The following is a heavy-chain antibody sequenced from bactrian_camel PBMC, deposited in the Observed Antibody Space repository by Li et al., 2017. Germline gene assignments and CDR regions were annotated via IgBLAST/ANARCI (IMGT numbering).Heavy chain of an antibody. D-gene: IGHD3*01. J-gene: IGHJ6*01. CDR3: AIGLHLEAMGSWADADFEY. CDR2: TYIGGGST. Sequence: HVQLVESGGGSVQAGGSLSLSCATRGYTRRSGCLAWFRQAPGKEREGVAATYIGGGSTYYADSVKGRFTISHDDAKNILYLDMNDLIPEDTAMYYCAIGLHLEAMGSWADADFEYWGQGTQVTVS. V-gene: IGHV3S1*01. CDR1: GYTRRSGC.